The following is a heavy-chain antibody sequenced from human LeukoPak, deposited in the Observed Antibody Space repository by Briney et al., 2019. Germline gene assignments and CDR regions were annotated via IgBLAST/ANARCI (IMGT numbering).Heavy chain of an antibody. Sequence: GGSLRLSCAASGFTFSSYTMNWVRQAPGKGLEWVSFISTSSNYIYYADSVKGRFTISRDNAKNSLYLQMNSLRAEDTAVYYCARSPYSSSSLDYWGQGTLVTVSS. D-gene: IGHD6-6*01. CDR1: GFTFSSYT. J-gene: IGHJ4*02. CDR2: ISTSSNYI. V-gene: IGHV3-21*01. CDR3: ARSPYSSSSLDY.